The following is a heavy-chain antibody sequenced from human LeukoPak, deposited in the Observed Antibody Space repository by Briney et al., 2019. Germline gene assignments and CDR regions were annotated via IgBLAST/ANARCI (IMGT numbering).Heavy chain of an antibody. CDR3: ARDSGSYISSWSTKNWFDP. CDR1: GYTFTGYY. D-gene: IGHD6-13*01. V-gene: IGHV1-2*02. CDR2: INPNSGGT. Sequence: ASVKVSCKASGYTFTGYYMHWVRQAPGQGLEWMGWINPNSGGTNYAQKFQGRVTMTRDTSISTAYMELSRLRSDDTAVYYCARDSGSYISSWSTKNWFDPWGQGTLVTVSS. J-gene: IGHJ5*02.